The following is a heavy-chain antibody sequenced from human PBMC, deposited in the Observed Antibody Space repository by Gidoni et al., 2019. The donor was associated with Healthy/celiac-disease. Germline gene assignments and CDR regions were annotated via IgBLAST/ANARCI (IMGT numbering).Heavy chain of an antibody. CDR1: GFTFSRHA. V-gene: IGHV3-23*01. CDR3: AKDSVDSSGWRTEYYFDY. CDR2: ISGSGGST. J-gene: IGHJ4*02. Sequence: EVQLLESGGGLVQPGGSLRLSCASSGFTFSRHALSWVRQAPGKGLEWVSAISGSGGSTYYADSVKGRFTISRDNSKNTLYLQMNSLRAEDTAVYYCAKDSVDSSGWRTEYYFDYWGQGTLVTVSS. D-gene: IGHD6-19*01.